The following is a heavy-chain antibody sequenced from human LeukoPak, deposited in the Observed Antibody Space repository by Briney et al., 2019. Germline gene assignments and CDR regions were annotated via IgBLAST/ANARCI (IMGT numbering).Heavy chain of an antibody. V-gene: IGHV3-15*01. Sequence: GGSLRLSCAASGFTFSHAWMNWVRQAPGKGPEWVGRIKSKTDGGTTDYAAPVKDRFSISRDDSRNTLYLQMNSLKTEDTAVYYCATEDYDILTGYSPFDCWGQGTLVTVSS. CDR3: ATEDYDILTGYSPFDC. D-gene: IGHD3-9*01. J-gene: IGHJ4*02. CDR2: IKSKTDGGTT. CDR1: GFTFSHAW.